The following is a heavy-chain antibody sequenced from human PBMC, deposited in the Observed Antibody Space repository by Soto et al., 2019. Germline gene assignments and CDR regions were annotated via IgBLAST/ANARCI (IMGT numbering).Heavy chain of an antibody. Sequence: QVQLVQSAAEVKKPGASVKVSCKASGYSFTSYGISWVRRAPGQALEWMGWISPYNGHTQFAQRFQGRVTMTTDTSTKTADMELRNLRSDDTAHYYCARDLTIVPATHPRLENYGMDVWGQGTTVIVSS. CDR3: ARDLTIVPATHPRLENYGMDV. CDR2: ISPYNGHT. V-gene: IGHV1-18*01. CDR1: GYSFTSYG. J-gene: IGHJ6*02. D-gene: IGHD2-2*01.